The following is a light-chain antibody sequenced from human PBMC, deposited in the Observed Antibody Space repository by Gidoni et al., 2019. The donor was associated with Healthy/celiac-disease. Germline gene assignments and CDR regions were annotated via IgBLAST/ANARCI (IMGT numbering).Light chain of an antibody. CDR2: DDN. CDR3: QVWDSSSDHPDVV. Sequence: SYVLTQPPSVSVAPGQTARITCGGNNIGSKSVHWYQQKPGQAPVLVVYDDNDRPSGIPERFSGSNAGNTATLTISRVEAGDEADYYCQVWDSSSDHPDVVFGGGTKLTVL. CDR1: NIGSKS. V-gene: IGLV3-21*02. J-gene: IGLJ2*01.